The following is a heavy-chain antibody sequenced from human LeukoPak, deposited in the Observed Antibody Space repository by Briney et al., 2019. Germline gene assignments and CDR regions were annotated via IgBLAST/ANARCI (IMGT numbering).Heavy chain of an antibody. CDR3: TRDVNHDSSG. CDR2: IKTDGREK. Sequence: GGSRRLSCAASGHRLRVYWMTWARQAPGKGLECVANIKTDGREKYYPDSVKGRFTISRDNAKNSLYLQMNSKRVVGTAVYYCTRDVNHDSSGWGQGTRVTVSS. J-gene: IGHJ4*02. V-gene: IGHV3-7*01. D-gene: IGHD3-22*01. CDR1: GHRLRVYW.